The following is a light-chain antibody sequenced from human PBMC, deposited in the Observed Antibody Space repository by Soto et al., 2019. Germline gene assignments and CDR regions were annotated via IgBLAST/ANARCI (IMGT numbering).Light chain of an antibody. J-gene: IGKJ5*01. CDR2: GAS. CDR3: QQYGSSRSIT. Sequence: DIVLTQSPGTLTLSPGEGVTLSCRASQSVSTSLAWYQQRPGQAPRLLIFGASTRATGIPDRFTGSGSGTDFTLSIRRLEPEDFAVYYCQQYGSSRSITFGQGTRLEIK. CDR1: QSVSTS. V-gene: IGKV3-20*01.